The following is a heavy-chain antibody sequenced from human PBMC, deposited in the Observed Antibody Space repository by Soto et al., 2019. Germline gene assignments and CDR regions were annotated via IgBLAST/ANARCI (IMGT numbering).Heavy chain of an antibody. CDR1: GYTFTSYG. CDR3: ARDAIQLWLHDYYYYGMDV. V-gene: IGHV1-18*01. CDR2: ISAYNGNT. Sequence: GASVKVSCKASGYTFTSYGISWVRQAPGQGLEWMGWISAYNGNTNYAQKLQGRVTINPDTSKNQFSLQLNSVTPEDTAVYYCARDAIQLWLHDYYYYGMDVWGQGTTVTVSS. J-gene: IGHJ6*02. D-gene: IGHD5-18*01.